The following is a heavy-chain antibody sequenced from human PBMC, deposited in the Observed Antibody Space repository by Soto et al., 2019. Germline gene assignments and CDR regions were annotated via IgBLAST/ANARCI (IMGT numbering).Heavy chain of an antibody. J-gene: IGHJ4*02. CDR3: ARLQVVGAIVDF. CDR2: IYFNGST. V-gene: IGHV4-31*03. CDR1: GGSIRSGGYY. D-gene: IGHD2-15*01. Sequence: QVQLQESGPGLVKPSQTLSLTCTVSGGSIRSGGYYWSWIRQHPGKGLEWIGYIYFNGSTYYNPSLKSRVTISVDTSKNQFSLRLSSVTAADTAVYYCARLQVVGAIVDFWGQGTLVTVSS.